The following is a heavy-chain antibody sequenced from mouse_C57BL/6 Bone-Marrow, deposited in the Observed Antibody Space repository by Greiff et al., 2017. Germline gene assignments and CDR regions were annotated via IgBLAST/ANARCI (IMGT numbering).Heavy chain of an antibody. CDR3: ARTTMVTTSYWYFDV. Sequence: QVQLQQSGAELARPGASVKLSCKASGYTFTSYGISWVKQRTGQGLEWIGEIYPRSGNTYSNEKFKGKATLTADKSSSTAYMELRSLTSEDSAVYFCARTTMVTTSYWYFDVWGTGTTVTVSS. J-gene: IGHJ1*03. V-gene: IGHV1-81*01. CDR2: IYPRSGNT. D-gene: IGHD2-2*01. CDR1: GYTFTSYG.